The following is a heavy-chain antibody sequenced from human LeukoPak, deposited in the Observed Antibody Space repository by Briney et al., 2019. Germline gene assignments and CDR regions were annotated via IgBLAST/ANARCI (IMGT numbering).Heavy chain of an antibody. CDR2: VSYRGST. V-gene: IGHV4-31*02. CDR3: ARISQSSGGFYY. CDR1: GGSISNSGGFY. Sequence: PSETLSLTCTVSGGSISNSGGFYWSWVRQHPGDGLEWIGFVSYRGSTYYDPSLKSRVSMSVDTSRSQFSVRLNSVTDEDTAVYYCARISQSSGGFYYWGQGTLVTVSS. J-gene: IGHJ4*02. D-gene: IGHD2-15*01.